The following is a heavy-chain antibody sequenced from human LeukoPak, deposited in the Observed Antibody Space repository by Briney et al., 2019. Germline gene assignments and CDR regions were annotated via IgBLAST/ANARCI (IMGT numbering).Heavy chain of an antibody. V-gene: IGHV4-59*08. CDR3: ARHSGSYSGYYYYMDV. CDR1: GGSISSYY. J-gene: IGHJ6*03. Sequence: SETLSLTCTVSGGSISSYYWSWTRQPPGKGLEWIGYIYYSGSTNYNPSLKSRVTISVDTSKNQFSLKLSSVTAADTAVYYCARHSGSYSGYYYYMDVWGKGTTVTVSS. D-gene: IGHD1-26*01. CDR2: IYYSGST.